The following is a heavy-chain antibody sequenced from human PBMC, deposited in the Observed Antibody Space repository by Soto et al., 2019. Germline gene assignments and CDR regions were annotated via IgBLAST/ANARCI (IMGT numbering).Heavy chain of an antibody. D-gene: IGHD3-3*01. V-gene: IGHV4-31*03. CDR2: IYYSGST. CDR1: GGSISSGGYY. Sequence: SETLSLTCTVSGGSISSGGYYWSWIRQHPGKGLEWIGYIYYSGSTYYNPSLKSRVTISVDTSKNQFSLKLSSVAAADTAVYYCARDRGDFWSGYPMNYGMDVWGQGTTVTVSS. CDR3: ARDRGDFWSGYPMNYGMDV. J-gene: IGHJ6*02.